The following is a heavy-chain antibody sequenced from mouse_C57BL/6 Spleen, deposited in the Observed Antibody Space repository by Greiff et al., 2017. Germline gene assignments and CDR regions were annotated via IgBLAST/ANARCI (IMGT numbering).Heavy chain of an antibody. CDR3: ARQNYYGSSYNWYFDV. Sequence: EVKLVESGGGLVQPGGSLKLSCAASGFTFSDYGMAWVRQAPRKGPGWVAFISNLAYSIYYAATVTGRFTISRATAKNTLYLEMSSLRSEDTAMYYCARQNYYGSSYNWYFDVWGTGTTVTVSS. CDR1: GFTFSDYG. CDR2: ISNLAYSI. V-gene: IGHV5-15*01. D-gene: IGHD1-1*01. J-gene: IGHJ1*03.